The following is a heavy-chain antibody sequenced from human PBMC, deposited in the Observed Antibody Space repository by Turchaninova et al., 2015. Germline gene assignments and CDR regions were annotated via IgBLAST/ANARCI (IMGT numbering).Heavy chain of an antibody. CDR1: GYSISRGYY. CDR2: IVYSGNT. Sequence: QVQLQESGPGLVKSSETLSLTCTVSGYSISRGYYWGWIRQPPGKGLEWLGTIVYSGNTFYNPSLRSRVSFSVDTSKNPFFLKLSSVTAADTAVYYCARHLRSPFDYWGQGTLVTVSS. J-gene: IGHJ4*02. V-gene: IGHV4-38-2*02. CDR3: ARHLRSPFDY.